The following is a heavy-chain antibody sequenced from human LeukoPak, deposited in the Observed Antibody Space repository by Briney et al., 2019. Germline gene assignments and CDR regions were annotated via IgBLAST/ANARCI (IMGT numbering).Heavy chain of an antibody. J-gene: IGHJ3*02. CDR3: ARPTSNRAFDM. CDR2: INPNSGDT. D-gene: IGHD5-24*01. CDR1: AYTFTGYY. V-gene: IGHV1-2*02. Sequence: ASVKVSCKASAYTFTGYYMHWVRQAPGQGLEWMGWINPNSGDTNYAQKFQGRVTMTRDTSISTAYMELNSLRSDDTVVYYCARPTSNRAFDMWGQGTKVTVSS.